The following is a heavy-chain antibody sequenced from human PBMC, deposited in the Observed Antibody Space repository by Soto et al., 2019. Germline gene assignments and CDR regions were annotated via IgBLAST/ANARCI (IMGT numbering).Heavy chain of an antibody. CDR3: ARGDKGGFDL. D-gene: IGHD2-21*02. Sequence: EVPLVESEGGLVQRGGSLRLSCAASGFTFNYYWMHWVRQAPGQGLVWVSHIHSDGSSTTYADSVKGRFTISRDNAKNPLYLQMNSLRAEDTAVYYCARGDKGGFDLWGQGTTVTVSS. CDR2: IHSDGSST. J-gene: IGHJ3*01. CDR1: GFTFNYYW. V-gene: IGHV3-74*01.